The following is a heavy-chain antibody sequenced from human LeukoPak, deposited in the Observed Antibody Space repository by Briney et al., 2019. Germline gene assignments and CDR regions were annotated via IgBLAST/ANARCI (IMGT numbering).Heavy chain of an antibody. CDR2: IYHSGST. CDR1: GGSVSSGGYS. CDR3: ARAPPYYYGSGSNNWFDP. Sequence: SETLSLTCAVSGGSVSSGGYSWSWIRQPPGKGLEWIGYIYHSGSTYYNPSLKSRVTISVDRSKNQFSLKLSSVTAADTAVYYCARAPPYYYGSGSNNWFDPWGQGTLVTVSS. J-gene: IGHJ5*02. V-gene: IGHV4-30-2*01. D-gene: IGHD3-10*01.